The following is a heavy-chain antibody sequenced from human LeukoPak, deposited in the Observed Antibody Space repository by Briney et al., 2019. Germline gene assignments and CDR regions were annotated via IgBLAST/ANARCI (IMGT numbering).Heavy chain of an antibody. Sequence: TLSLTCSVSGVSFRNSNGRGLRKPPERAGRGVAFIYCNDDKRYRPSLKSSLTIAKDTSKNHVVLTMTNMDPVDTATYYCAHRPIPAAGFNWFDPWGQGTLVTVSS. CDR1: GVSFRNSNG. V-gene: IGHV2-5*01. J-gene: IGHJ5*02. D-gene: IGHD6-13*01. CDR3: AHRPIPAAGFNWFDP. CDR2: IYCNDDK.